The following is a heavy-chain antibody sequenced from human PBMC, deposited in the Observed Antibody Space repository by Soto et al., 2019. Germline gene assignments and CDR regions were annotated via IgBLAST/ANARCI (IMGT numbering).Heavy chain of an antibody. V-gene: IGHV3-21*01. CDR1: GDPLENSG. J-gene: IGHJ4*02. CDR2: ISFIGDYI. Sequence: ADCPRLDCAVSGDPLENSGMTWVRQAPGKGLEWVSSISFIGDYIYYADSVKGRFTISRYNARNSLYLQMNRLGVDDTSLYCCGRATYIWNHEYWGQGTQV. CDR3: GRATYIWNHEY. D-gene: IGHD3-3*01.